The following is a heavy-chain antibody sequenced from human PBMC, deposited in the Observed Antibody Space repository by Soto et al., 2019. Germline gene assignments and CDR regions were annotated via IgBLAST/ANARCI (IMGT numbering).Heavy chain of an antibody. V-gene: IGHV4-30-4*01. Sequence: QVQLQESGPGLVKPSQTLSLTCTVSGASISGGDYYWTWIRQPPGKGLEWIGSIYYTGNTYSNPSLGSRLSISVDPSNNQFALRLTAVSAADTAIYYCARATYDSSTYYLDYWGQGTLVTVSS. CDR1: GASISGGDYY. CDR2: IYYTGNT. D-gene: IGHD3-22*01. J-gene: IGHJ4*02. CDR3: ARATYDSSTYYLDY.